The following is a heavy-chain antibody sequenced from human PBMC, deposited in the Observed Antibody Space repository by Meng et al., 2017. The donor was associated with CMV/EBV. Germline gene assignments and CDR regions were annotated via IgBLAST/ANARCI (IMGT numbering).Heavy chain of an antibody. J-gene: IGHJ2*01. CDR3: ARFARSTSHYWYFDL. V-gene: IGHV3-53*01. CDR1: GFTISSNY. CDR2: IYSGGST. Sequence: GESLKISCAASGFTISSNYMTWVRQAPGKGLEWVSLIYSGGSTYYADSVKGRFTISRDNSKNTLFLQMNSLRAEDTAVYYCARFARSTSHYWYFDLWGRGTLVTVSS. D-gene: IGHD2-2*01.